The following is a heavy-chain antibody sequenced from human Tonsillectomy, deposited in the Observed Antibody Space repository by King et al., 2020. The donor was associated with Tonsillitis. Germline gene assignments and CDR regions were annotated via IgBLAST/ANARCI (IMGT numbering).Heavy chain of an antibody. CDR3: VKAYYGALGDAFDI. CDR1: GFTFSSYA. Sequence: QLVQSGGGLVQPGGSLRLSCSASGFTFSSYAMHWVRQAPGKGLEYVSGISTNGDNTYYADSVKGRFTISRDNSKNTLYLQMSSLRAEDTAVYYCVKAYYGALGDAFDIWGQGTMVTVSS. D-gene: IGHD3-22*01. CDR2: ISTNGDNT. V-gene: IGHV3-64D*06. J-gene: IGHJ3*02.